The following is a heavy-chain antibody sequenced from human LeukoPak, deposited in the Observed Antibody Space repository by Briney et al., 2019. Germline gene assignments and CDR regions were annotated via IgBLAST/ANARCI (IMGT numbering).Heavy chain of an antibody. V-gene: IGHV3-53*01. CDR1: GFTVSSNY. J-gene: IGHJ4*02. D-gene: IGHD2-2*01. CDR3: ARGNYCSSTSCGLDY. CDR2: IYSGGST. Sequence: GGSLRLSCAASGFTVSSNYMSWVRQAPGKGLEWVSVIYSGGSTYYADSVKGRFTISRDSSKNTLYLQMNSLRAEDTAVYYCARGNYCSSTSCGLDYWGQGTLVTVSS.